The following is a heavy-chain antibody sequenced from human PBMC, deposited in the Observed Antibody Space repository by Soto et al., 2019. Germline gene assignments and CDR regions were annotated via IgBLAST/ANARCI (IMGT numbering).Heavy chain of an antibody. CDR2: ISGSGCGT. CDR1: GFTFSSYG. J-gene: IGHJ6*02. Sequence: EVQLLESGGGLVQPGGALGLSCAASGFTFSSYGMSWVRQAPGKGLEWVSGISGSGCGTYYADSVKGRFTISRENSKNTLYLQMISLRAQDTAVYYCARADRSGSGWYSNYYSVMDVWGHGTTVTVPS. CDR3: ARADRSGSGWYSNYYSVMDV. D-gene: IGHD6-19*01. V-gene: IGHV3-23*01.